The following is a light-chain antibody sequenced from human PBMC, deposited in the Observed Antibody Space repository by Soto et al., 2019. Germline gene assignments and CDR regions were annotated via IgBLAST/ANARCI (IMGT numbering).Light chain of an antibody. CDR1: SSDVGGYNY. CDR2: DVS. CDR3: TSYTSSSTSYV. J-gene: IGLJ1*01. Sequence: QSVLTQPASVSASPGQSITISCTGTSSDVGGYNYVSWYQQHPGKAPKLMIYDVSNRPSGISNRFSGSKSGNTASLTISGLQAEDEADYYCTSYTSSSTSYVFGTGTKLTVL. V-gene: IGLV2-14*01.